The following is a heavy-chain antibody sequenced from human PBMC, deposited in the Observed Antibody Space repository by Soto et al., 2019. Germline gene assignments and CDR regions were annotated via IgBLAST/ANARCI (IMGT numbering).Heavy chain of an antibody. Sequence: QVQLVESGGGLVKPGGSLRLSCAASGFTFSDYYMSWIRQAPGKGLEWISYIKNSSSYTNYADSVKGRFTISRDNAKNSLYLQMNSLRAEDTAVYYCARTIAAAGGRRYFDLWGRGTLVTVSS. CDR3: ARTIAAAGGRRYFDL. CDR2: IKNSSSYT. J-gene: IGHJ2*01. V-gene: IGHV3-11*05. CDR1: GFTFSDYY. D-gene: IGHD6-13*01.